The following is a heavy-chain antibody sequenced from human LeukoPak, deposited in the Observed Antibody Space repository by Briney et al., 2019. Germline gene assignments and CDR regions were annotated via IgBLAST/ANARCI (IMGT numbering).Heavy chain of an antibody. CDR3: ARGRRITIFGVVINYYYYYGMDV. Sequence: SETLSLTCTVSGGSISGSSYYWGWIRQPPGKGLEWIGSIYYSGSTYYNPSLKSRVTISVDTSKNQFSLKLSSVTAADTAVYYCARGRRITIFGVVINYYYYYGMDVWGQGTTVTVSS. CDR2: IYYSGST. D-gene: IGHD3-3*01. V-gene: IGHV4-39*02. J-gene: IGHJ6*02. CDR1: GGSISGSSYY.